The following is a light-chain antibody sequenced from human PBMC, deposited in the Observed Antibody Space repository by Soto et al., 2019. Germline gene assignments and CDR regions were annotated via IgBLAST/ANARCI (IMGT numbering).Light chain of an antibody. V-gene: IGLV1-40*01. Sequence: QSVLTQPPSVSGAPGQRVTISCTGSSSNIGAGYDVHWYQQLPGTAPKLLIYGNSNRPSGVPDRFSGSKSGTSASLAITGLQAEDEADYYCQSYDSSLRGSYVFGTGTKV. CDR1: SSNIGAGYD. J-gene: IGLJ1*01. CDR2: GNS. CDR3: QSYDSSLRGSYV.